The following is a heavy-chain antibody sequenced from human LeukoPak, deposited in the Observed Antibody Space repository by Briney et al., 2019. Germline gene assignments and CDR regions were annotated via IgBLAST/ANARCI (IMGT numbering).Heavy chain of an antibody. CDR1: GGSISNYY. Sequence: SETLSLTCTVSGGSISNYYWNWIRQPPGKGLEWIGYIYFPGSTNYTPSLKSRVTISLDTSKNQFSLKLSSVTAADTAIYYCARGRWLQFSDWGPGTLVTVSS. D-gene: IGHD5-24*01. CDR3: ARGRWLQFSD. CDR2: IYFPGST. V-gene: IGHV4-59*01. J-gene: IGHJ4*02.